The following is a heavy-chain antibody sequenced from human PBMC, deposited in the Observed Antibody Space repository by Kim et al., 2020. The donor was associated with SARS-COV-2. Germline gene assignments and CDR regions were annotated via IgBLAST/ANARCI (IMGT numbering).Heavy chain of an antibody. CDR1: GYSISSTYY. D-gene: IGHD5-12*01. J-gene: IGHJ5*02. CDR2: MYHSGST. V-gene: IGHV4-38-2*02. CDR3: ARIPGYSGYARWFDP. Sequence: SETLSLTCTVSGYSISSTYYWGWIRQPPGKGLEWIGSMYHSGSTYYNPSLKSRVTISVDTSKNQFSLKLSSVTDADTAVYYCARIPGYSGYARWFDPRGQGTLVTVSS.